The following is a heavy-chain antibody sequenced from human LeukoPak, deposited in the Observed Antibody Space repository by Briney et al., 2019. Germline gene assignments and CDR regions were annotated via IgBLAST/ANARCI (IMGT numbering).Heavy chain of an antibody. CDR3: AKDPLCDSSGYSDY. J-gene: IGHJ4*02. V-gene: IGHV3-23*01. CDR1: GFTFSTYT. D-gene: IGHD3-22*01. CDR2: IYGSGGAS. Sequence: GGSLRLSCAASGFTFSTYTMNWVRQAPGKGLEWVSGIYGSGGASFYADSVKGRFTISRDNSKNTLYLQMNSLRAEDTAVYYCAKDPLCDSSGYSDYWGQGTLVTVSS.